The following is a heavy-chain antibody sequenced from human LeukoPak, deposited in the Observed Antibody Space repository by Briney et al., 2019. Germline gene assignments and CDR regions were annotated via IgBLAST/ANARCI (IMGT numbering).Heavy chain of an antibody. D-gene: IGHD3-3*01. CDR3: ARDRDFWSGYWYFDL. CDR1: GGSISSHY. V-gene: IGHV4-59*11. J-gene: IGHJ2*01. CDR2: IYYSGST. Sequence: SETLSLTCTVSGGSISSHYWSWIRQPPGKGLEWIGYIYYSGSTDYNPSLKSRVTISVDTSKNQFSLKLSSVTAADTAVYYCARDRDFWSGYWYFDLWGRGTLVTVSS.